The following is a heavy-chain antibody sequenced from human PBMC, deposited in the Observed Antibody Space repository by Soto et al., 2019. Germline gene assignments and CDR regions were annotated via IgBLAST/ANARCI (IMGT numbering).Heavy chain of an antibody. CDR3: ARDYNMVRGIGWCDP. CDR2: IYYSGST. CDR1: GGSISSGGYY. V-gene: IGHV4-31*03. D-gene: IGHD3-10*01. Sequence: QVQLQESGPGLVKPSQTLSLTCTVSGGSISSGGYYWSWIRQHPGKGLEWIGYIYYSGSTYYNPSLKSRVTISVDTSKNQSSLKLSSVNAADTAVYYCARDYNMVRGIGWCDPWGQGTLVTVSS. J-gene: IGHJ5*02.